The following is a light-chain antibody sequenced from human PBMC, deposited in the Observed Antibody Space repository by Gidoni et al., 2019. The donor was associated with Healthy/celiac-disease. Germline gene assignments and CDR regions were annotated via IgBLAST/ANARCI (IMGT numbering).Light chain of an antibody. CDR3: SSYTSSSTQV. J-gene: IGLJ1*01. Sequence: QSALTQPAFVSVSPGQSITISCTGTSSDVGGYNYVSWYQQHPGKAPKLMLYDLSNRPSGVSNRFSGSKSGNTASLTISGLQAEDEADYYCSSYTSSSTQVFGTGTKVTVL. CDR2: DLS. V-gene: IGLV2-14*03. CDR1: SSDVGGYNY.